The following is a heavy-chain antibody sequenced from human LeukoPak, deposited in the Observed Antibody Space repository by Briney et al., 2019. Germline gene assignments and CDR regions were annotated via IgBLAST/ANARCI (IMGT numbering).Heavy chain of an antibody. CDR2: VFSSGGT. CDR3: ARRLKLSSSWAYFDY. D-gene: IGHD6-13*01. Sequence: SETLSLTCTVSGGSISGYYWGWIRQPPGKGLEWIGYVFSSGGTNYNASLRSRLTISVDTSKNQFSLKLTSVTAADTAVYYCARRLKLSSSWAYFDYWGQGTPVIVSS. CDR1: GGSISGYY. J-gene: IGHJ4*02. V-gene: IGHV4-59*08.